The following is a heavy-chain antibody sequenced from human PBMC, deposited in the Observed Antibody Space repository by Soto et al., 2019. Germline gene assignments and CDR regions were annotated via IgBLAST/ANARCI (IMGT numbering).Heavy chain of an antibody. D-gene: IGHD6-19*01. Sequence: VPLVESGGGVVQPGRSLRLSCAASGFTFSDYAMHWVRQAPGKGLEWVAVVSHDGRNTNYADSVKGRFTISRDSSKNTVSLEMTSLRAEDTAVYYCAKGGRQWLVTSDFNYWGQGALVTVSS. CDR1: GFTFSDYA. J-gene: IGHJ4*02. CDR3: AKGGRQWLVTSDFNY. V-gene: IGHV3-30*18. CDR2: VSHDGRNT.